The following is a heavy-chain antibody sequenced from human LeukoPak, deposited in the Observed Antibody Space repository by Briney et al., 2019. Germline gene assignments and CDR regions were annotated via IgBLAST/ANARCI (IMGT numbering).Heavy chain of an antibody. J-gene: IGHJ6*02. CDR3: ARENDVTGNALDV. D-gene: IGHD2-2*01. CDR1: GGSINSGGYY. Sequence: SETLSLTCTVSGGSINSGGYYWSWIRQDSRKGLEWIGHIYYSGSTYYNPSLKSRLIISLDMSTNQFSLNLNSVTAADTAVYYCARENDVTGNALDVWGQGTTVTVSS. CDR2: IYYSGST. V-gene: IGHV4-31*03.